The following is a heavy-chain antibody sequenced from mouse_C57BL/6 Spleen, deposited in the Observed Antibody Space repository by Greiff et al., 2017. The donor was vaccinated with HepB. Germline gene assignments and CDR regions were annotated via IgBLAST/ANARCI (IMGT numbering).Heavy chain of an antibody. CDR3: ARGEDGHDY. V-gene: IGHV1-82*01. Sequence: VQLQQSGPELVKPGASVKISCKASGYAFSSSWMNWVKQRPGKGLEWIGRIYPGDGDTNYNGRFKGKATLTADKSSSTAYMQLSSLTSEDSAVYFCARGEDGHDYWGQGTTLTVSS. J-gene: IGHJ2*01. CDR1: GYAFSSSW. D-gene: IGHD2-3*01. CDR2: IYPGDGDT.